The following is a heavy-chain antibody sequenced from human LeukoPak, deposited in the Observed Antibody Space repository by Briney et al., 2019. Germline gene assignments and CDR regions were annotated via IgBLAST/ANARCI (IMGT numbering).Heavy chain of an antibody. Sequence: GASVKVSCKASEYTFTDYYIHWVRQAPGQGLEWVGYINPNSGVTNSAQKFQGRVTLTRDTSIATAYMELNRLTSDDTALYYCARDRPNNWFDPWGQGTLVTVSS. V-gene: IGHV1-2*02. CDR1: EYTFTDYY. J-gene: IGHJ5*02. CDR2: INPNSGVT. CDR3: ARDRPNNWFDP.